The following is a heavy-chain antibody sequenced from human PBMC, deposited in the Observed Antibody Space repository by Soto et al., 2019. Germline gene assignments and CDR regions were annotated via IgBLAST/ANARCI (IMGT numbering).Heavy chain of an antibody. Sequence: ASVKVSCKASGYTFTSYGISWVRQAPGQXLEWMGWISAYNGNTNYAQKLQGRVTMTTDTSTSTAYMELRSLRSDDTAVYYCAREWYYYDSSGSSPYGMDVWGQGTTVTVSS. CDR2: ISAYNGNT. V-gene: IGHV1-18*01. CDR3: AREWYYYDSSGSSPYGMDV. J-gene: IGHJ6*02. D-gene: IGHD3-22*01. CDR1: GYTFTSYG.